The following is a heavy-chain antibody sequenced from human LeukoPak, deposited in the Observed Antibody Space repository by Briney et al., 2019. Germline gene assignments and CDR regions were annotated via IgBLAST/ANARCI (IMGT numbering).Heavy chain of an antibody. V-gene: IGHV1-18*01. CDR3: ARAKTLEPTPSNAFDI. Sequence: ASVKVSCKASGYTVTSYGYNWVRQAPGQGLEWMGWISAYNGNTNYAQKLQGRVTMTTVTSTSTVYMELRSLTSDDTAVYYCARAKTLEPTPSNAFDIWGQGTMVTVSS. CDR1: GYTVTSYG. CDR2: ISAYNGNT. J-gene: IGHJ3*02. D-gene: IGHD1-1*01.